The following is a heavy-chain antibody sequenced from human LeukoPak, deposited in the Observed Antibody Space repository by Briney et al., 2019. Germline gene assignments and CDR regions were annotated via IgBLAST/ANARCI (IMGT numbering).Heavy chain of an antibody. Sequence: SETLSLTCTVSGGSISSSSYYWGWIRQPPGKGLEWIGSIYFSGSTYYNPSLKSRVTISVDTSKNQFSLKLSSMTAADTAVYYCAREEESSSSAGIDYWGQGTLVTVSS. CDR1: GGSISSSSYY. CDR2: IYFSGST. D-gene: IGHD6-6*01. J-gene: IGHJ4*02. CDR3: AREEESSSSAGIDY. V-gene: IGHV4-39*07.